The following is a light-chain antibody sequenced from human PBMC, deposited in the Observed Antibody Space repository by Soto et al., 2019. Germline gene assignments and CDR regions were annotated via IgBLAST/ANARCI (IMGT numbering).Light chain of an antibody. Sequence: AIRMTQSPSSFSASTGDRVTITCRARQDSSTYLAWYQQKAGKAPKLLIYAASTLQTGVPSRFSGSGSGTDFTLTISYLQSEDFATYYCQQYYSYPRTFGQGTKVEIK. V-gene: IGKV1-8*01. CDR2: AAS. J-gene: IGKJ1*01. CDR3: QQYYSYPRT. CDR1: QDSSTY.